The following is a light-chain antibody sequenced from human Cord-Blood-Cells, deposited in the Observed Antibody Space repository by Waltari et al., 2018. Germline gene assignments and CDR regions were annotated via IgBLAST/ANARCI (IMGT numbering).Light chain of an antibody. CDR1: SSDVRGYNY. Sequence: QSALTQPASVSGSPGQSITLSCPGTSSDVRGYNYVSWYQQHPGKAPKLMIYDVSNRPSGVSNRFSGSKSGNTASLTISGLQAEDEADYYCSSYTSSSTWVFGGGTKLTVL. J-gene: IGLJ3*02. V-gene: IGLV2-14*01. CDR2: DVS. CDR3: SSYTSSSTWV.